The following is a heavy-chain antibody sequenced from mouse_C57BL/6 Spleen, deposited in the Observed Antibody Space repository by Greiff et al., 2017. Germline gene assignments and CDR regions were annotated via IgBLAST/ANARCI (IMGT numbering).Heavy chain of an antibody. CDR1: GYTFTDYN. V-gene: IGHV1-22*01. CDR3: ARGLLLFRRDAMDY. Sequence: VQLQQSGPELVKPGASVKMSCKASGYTFTDYNMHWVKQSHEKSLEWIGYINPNNGGTSYNQKFKGKATLTVNKSSSTAYMELSSLTSEDAAVYYCARGLLLFRRDAMDYWGQGTSVTVSS. D-gene: IGHD2-4*01. J-gene: IGHJ4*01. CDR2: INPNNGGT.